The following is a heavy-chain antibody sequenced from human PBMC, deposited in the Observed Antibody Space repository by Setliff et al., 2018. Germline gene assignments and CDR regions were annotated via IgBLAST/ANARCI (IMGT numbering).Heavy chain of an antibody. J-gene: IGHJ5*02. CDR3: ARALYPSSFIGHNWFDP. Sequence: GESLKISCKGSGYSFTTYWIGWVRQMPGKGLEWMGIIYPGDSDTRYSPSFQGQVTISADKSISTAYLQWSSLKASDTAMYYCARALYPSSFIGHNWFDPWGQGTLVTVSS. CDR1: GYSFTTYW. CDR2: IYPGDSDT. V-gene: IGHV5-51*01. D-gene: IGHD2-2*01.